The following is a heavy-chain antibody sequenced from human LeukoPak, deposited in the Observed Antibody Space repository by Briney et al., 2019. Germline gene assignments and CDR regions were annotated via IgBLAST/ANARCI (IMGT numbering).Heavy chain of an antibody. CDR3: ARGDYGGNSFQH. CDR1: GFTFSSYG. J-gene: IGHJ1*01. CDR2: ISSSSSYI. D-gene: IGHD4-23*01. V-gene: IGHV3-21*01. Sequence: GGSLRLSCAASGFTFSSYGMHWVRQAPGKGLEWVSSISSSSSYIYYADSVKGRFTISRDNAKNSLYLQMNSLRAEDTAVYYCARGDYGGNSFQHWGQGTLVTVSS.